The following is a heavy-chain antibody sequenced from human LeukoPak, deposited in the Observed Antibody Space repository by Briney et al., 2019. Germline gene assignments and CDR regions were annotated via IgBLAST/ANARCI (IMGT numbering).Heavy chain of an antibody. V-gene: IGHV4-38-2*02. CDR3: ARDPFGVVTRYDY. J-gene: IGHJ4*02. CDR2: IYHSGRT. Sequence: SETLSLTCTVSGYSISSGYYWGWIRQPPGKGLEWIGSIYHSGRTYYNPSLKSRVTISVDPSKNQFSLKLSSVTAADTAVYYCARDPFGVVTRYDYWGQGTLVTVSS. CDR1: GYSISSGYY. D-gene: IGHD3-3*01.